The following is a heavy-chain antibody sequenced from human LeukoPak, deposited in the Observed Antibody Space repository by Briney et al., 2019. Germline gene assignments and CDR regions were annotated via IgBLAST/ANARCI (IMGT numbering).Heavy chain of an antibody. J-gene: IGHJ3*02. Sequence: ASVKVSCKASGYTFTSYGISWVRQAPGQGLEWMGWISAYNGNTNYAQKLQGRVTMTTDTSTSTAYMELRSLRSEDTAVYYCATGGDGDSRNAFDIWGQGTMVTVSS. CDR2: ISAYNGNT. D-gene: IGHD4-17*01. CDR1: GYTFTSYG. V-gene: IGHV1-18*01. CDR3: ATGGDGDSRNAFDI.